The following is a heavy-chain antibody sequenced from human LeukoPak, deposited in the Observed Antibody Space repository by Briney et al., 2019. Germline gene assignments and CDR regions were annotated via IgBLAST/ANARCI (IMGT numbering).Heavy chain of an antibody. CDR1: GYTFTKYG. V-gene: IGHV1-18*01. J-gene: IGHJ4*02. D-gene: IGHD6-13*01. CDR2: ISTYNGNT. CDR3: ARDGFSSSWPYYLDF. Sequence: GASVKVSCKASGYTFTKYGISWVRQAPGQGLEWMGWISTYNGNTGYAQKFQGRVTMTTDTSTSTAYMELRSLRSDDTAVYYCARDGFSSSWPYYLDFWGQGSLVTVSS.